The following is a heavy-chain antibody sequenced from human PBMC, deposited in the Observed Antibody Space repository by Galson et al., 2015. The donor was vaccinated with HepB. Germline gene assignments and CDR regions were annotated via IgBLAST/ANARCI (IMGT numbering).Heavy chain of an antibody. J-gene: IGHJ4*02. D-gene: IGHD3-22*01. CDR3: AKDTNGYSVDY. V-gene: IGHV3-23*01. CDR2: ISDNSGEI. Sequence: SLRLSCAASGFSFSSYAMAWVRQAPGKGLEWVSTISDNSGEIHFADSVKGRFTISRDNSKNTLYLQMNNLRSDDTAIYYCAKDTNGYSVDYWGQGTLVTVSS. CDR1: GFSFSSYA.